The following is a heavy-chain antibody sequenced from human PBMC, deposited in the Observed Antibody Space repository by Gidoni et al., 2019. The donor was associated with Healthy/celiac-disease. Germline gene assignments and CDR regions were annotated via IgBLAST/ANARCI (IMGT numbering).Heavy chain of an antibody. Sequence: QLQLQESGSGLVKPSQTLSLTCAVSCGSISSGGYSWSRIRQPPGKGLELIGYIYHSGSTYYNPSLKSRVTISVDRSKNQFSLKLSSVTAADTAVYYCARGVRDIAAAGTGYYYYYYMDVWGKGTTVTVSS. D-gene: IGHD6-13*01. CDR1: CGSISSGGYS. CDR3: ARGVRDIAAAGTGYYYYYYMDV. J-gene: IGHJ6*03. V-gene: IGHV4-30-2*01. CDR2: IYHSGST.